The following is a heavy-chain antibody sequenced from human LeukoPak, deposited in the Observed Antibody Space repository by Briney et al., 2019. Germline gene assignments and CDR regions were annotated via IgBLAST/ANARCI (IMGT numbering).Heavy chain of an antibody. D-gene: IGHD5-12*01. J-gene: IGHJ4*02. CDR3: ARGGYSGYDLIRTSPFDY. Sequence: ASVKVSCKASGYTFTSYYMHWVRQAPGQGLEWMGIINPSGGSTSYAQKFQGRVTMTRDMSTSTVYMELSSLRSEDTAVYYCARGGYSGYDLIRTSPFDYWGQGTLVTVSS. CDR1: GYTFTSYY. V-gene: IGHV1-46*01. CDR2: INPSGGST.